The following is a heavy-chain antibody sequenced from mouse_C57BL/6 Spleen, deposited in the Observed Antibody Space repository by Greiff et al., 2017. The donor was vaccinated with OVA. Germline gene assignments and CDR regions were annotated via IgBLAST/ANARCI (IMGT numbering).Heavy chain of an antibody. Sequence: QVQLKQPGTELLKPGASVKLSCKASGYTFTSYWMHWVKQRPGQGLEWIGNINPSNGGTNYNEKFKSKATLTVDKSSSTAYMQLSSLTSEDSAVYYCARYGSSSRYFDVWGTGTTVTVSS. D-gene: IGHD1-1*01. CDR1: GYTFTSYW. V-gene: IGHV1-53*01. CDR2: INPSNGGT. CDR3: ARYGSSSRYFDV. J-gene: IGHJ1*03.